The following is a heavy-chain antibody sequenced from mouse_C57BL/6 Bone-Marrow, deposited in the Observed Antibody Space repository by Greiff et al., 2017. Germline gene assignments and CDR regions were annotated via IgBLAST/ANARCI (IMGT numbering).Heavy chain of an antibody. V-gene: IGHV2-9-1*01. CDR1: GFSLTSYA. D-gene: IGHD1-3*01. J-gene: IGHJ1*03. CDR2: IWTGGGT. CDR3: ASNSGYWYFDV. Sequence: VKLMESGPGLVAPSQSLSITCTVSGFSLTSYAISWVRQPPGKGLEWLGVIWTGGGTNYNPALKSRLSISKDNSKSQVFLKMNSLQTDDTARYYCASNSGYWYFDVWGTGTTVTVSA.